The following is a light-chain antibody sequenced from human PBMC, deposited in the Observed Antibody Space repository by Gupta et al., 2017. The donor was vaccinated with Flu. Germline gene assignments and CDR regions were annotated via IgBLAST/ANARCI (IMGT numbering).Light chain of an antibody. CDR2: WAS. CDR1: QSVLYSSNNKNY. CDR3: QQYYSTPRT. Sequence: SLGERATTNCKSSQSVLYSSNNKNYLAWYQQKPGQPPKLLIYWASTRESGVPDRFSGSGSGTDFTLTISSLQAEDVAVYYCQQYYSTPRTFGQGTKVEIK. J-gene: IGKJ1*01. V-gene: IGKV4-1*01.